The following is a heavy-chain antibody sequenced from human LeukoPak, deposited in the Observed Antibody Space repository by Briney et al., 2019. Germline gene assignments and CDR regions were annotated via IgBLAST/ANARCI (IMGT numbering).Heavy chain of an antibody. V-gene: IGHV3-9*01. Sequence: GGSLRLSCAASGFTFDDYAMHWVRQAPGKGLEWVSGISWNSGSIGYADSVKGRFTISRDNAKNSLYLQMNSLRAEDTALYYCAQGYCSGGSCSHAFDIWGQGTMVTVSS. CDR1: GFTFDDYA. CDR2: ISWNSGSI. D-gene: IGHD2-15*01. J-gene: IGHJ3*02. CDR3: AQGYCSGGSCSHAFDI.